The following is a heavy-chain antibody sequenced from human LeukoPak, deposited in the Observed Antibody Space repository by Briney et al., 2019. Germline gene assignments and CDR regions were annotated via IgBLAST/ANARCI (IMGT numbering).Heavy chain of an antibody. Sequence: GGSLRLSCAASGFTFSEYYMSWIRQAPGKGLEWVSDISSTADIVSYADFVLGRFTTSRDNGDDSLSLQLNNLRAEDTAVYYCARETVAGTFDYWSQGTLVTVPS. CDR3: ARETVAGTFDY. D-gene: IGHD6-19*01. CDR1: GFTFSEYY. J-gene: IGHJ4*02. CDR2: ISSTADIV. V-gene: IGHV3-11*01.